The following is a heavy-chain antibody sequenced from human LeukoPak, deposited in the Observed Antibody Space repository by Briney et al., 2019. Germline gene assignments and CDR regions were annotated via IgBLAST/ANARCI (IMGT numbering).Heavy chain of an antibody. CDR1: GYIFTQYG. V-gene: IGHV1-18*01. CDR3: ARRTGYNFYYMDV. Sequence: ASXKVSCKASGYIFTQYGISWVRQAPGQGLEWMAWISTYNGNANYAQKFQGRVTMTTDTSTSTAHMELRSLSSDDTAVYYCARRTGYNFYYMDVWGQGTTVIVSS. D-gene: IGHD3/OR15-3a*01. CDR2: ISTYNGNA. J-gene: IGHJ6*03.